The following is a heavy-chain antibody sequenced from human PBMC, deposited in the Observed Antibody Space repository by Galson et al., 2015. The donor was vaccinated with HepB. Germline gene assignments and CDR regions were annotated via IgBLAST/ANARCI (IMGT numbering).Heavy chain of an antibody. CDR1: GYTFTSYG. V-gene: IGHV1-18*01. J-gene: IGHJ4*02. CDR2: ISAYNGNT. Sequence: SVKVSCKASGYTFTSYGISWVRQAPGQGLEWMGWISAYNGNTNYAQKLQGRVTMTTDTSTSTAYMELRSLRSDDTAVYYCARVRRDAYGGNSDPRFDYWGQGTLVTVSS. CDR3: ARVRRDAYGGNSDPRFDY. D-gene: IGHD4-23*01.